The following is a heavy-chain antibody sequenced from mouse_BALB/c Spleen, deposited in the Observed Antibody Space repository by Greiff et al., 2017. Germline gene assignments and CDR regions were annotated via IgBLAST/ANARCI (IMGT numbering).Heavy chain of an antibody. Sequence: DVMLVESGGGLVQPGGSRKLSCAASGFTFSSFGMHWVRQAPEKGLEWVAYISSGSSTIYYADTVKGRFTISRDNPKNTLFLQMTSLRSEDTAMYYCARGLRRDYWGQGTTLTVSS. CDR2: ISSGSSTI. D-gene: IGHD2-2*01. CDR1: GFTFSSFG. J-gene: IGHJ2*01. CDR3: ARGLRRDY. V-gene: IGHV5-17*02.